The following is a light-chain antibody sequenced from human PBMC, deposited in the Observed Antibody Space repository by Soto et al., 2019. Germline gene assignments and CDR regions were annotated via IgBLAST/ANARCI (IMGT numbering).Light chain of an antibody. CDR2: GAS. CDR1: QSVSSN. CDR3: QQYYTWPLT. J-gene: IGKJ4*01. Sequence: EIVMTQSPATLSVSPGERTTLSCRASQSVSSNLAWYQQKPGQAPRLLIYGASTRATGIPARFSGSGSGTEFTITISSLQSEDFAVYYCQQYYTWPLTFGGGTKVEIK. V-gene: IGKV3-15*01.